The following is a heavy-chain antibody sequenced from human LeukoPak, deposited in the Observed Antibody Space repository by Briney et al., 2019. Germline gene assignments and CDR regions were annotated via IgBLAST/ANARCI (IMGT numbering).Heavy chain of an antibody. CDR2: ISWNSGSI. Sequence: PGRSLRLSCAASGFTFDDYAMHCVRQAPGKGLEWVSGISWNSGSIGYADSVKGRFTISRDNAQNSLYLQMNSLRAEDTAIYYCVRDRGTYRPIDYWGQGTLVTVSS. CDR1: GFTFDDYA. J-gene: IGHJ4*02. D-gene: IGHD1-26*01. V-gene: IGHV3-9*01. CDR3: VRDRGTYRPIDY.